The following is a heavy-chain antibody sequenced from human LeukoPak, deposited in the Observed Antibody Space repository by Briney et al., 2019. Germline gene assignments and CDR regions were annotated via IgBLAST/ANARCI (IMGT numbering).Heavy chain of an antibody. V-gene: IGHV3-33*06. CDR3: AKDTTTGYMDV. J-gene: IGHJ6*03. CDR2: IWYDGSNR. Sequence: GGSLRLSCEGSGFIFGTYGMHWVRQAPGKGLEWVAVIWYDGSNRYYADSVKGRFTISRDNPQNTLYLQMSSLRAEDTAVYCCAKDTTTGYMDVWGKGTTVTVSS. D-gene: IGHD1-1*01. CDR1: GFIFGTYG.